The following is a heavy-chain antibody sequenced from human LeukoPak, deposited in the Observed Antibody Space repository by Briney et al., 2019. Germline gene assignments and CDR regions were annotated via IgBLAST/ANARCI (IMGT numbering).Heavy chain of an antibody. J-gene: IGHJ4*02. CDR3: ARPITIFGVVGDDY. CDR1: GFTFSSYS. CDR2: ISSSSSYI. V-gene: IGHV3-21*01. D-gene: IGHD3-3*01. Sequence: GGSLRLSCAASGFTFSSYSVNWVRQAPGKGLEWVSSISSSSSYIYYADSVKGRFTISRDNAKNSLYLQMNSLRAEDTAVYYCARPITIFGVVGDDYWGQGTLVTVSS.